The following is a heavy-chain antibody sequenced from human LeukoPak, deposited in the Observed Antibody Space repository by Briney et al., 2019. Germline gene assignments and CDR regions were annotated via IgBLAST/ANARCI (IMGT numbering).Heavy chain of an antibody. Sequence: GESLKISCKGSGYRFTSYWIGWVRQASGKGLEWVGRIRSKANDYATAYAASVKGRFTISRDDSKNTAYLQMSSLKNEDTAVYYCTSPIHNGDYDYYYGLELWGQGTTVTVSS. CDR2: IRSKANDYAT. CDR1: GYRFTSYW. V-gene: IGHV3-73*01. J-gene: IGHJ6*02. D-gene: IGHD4-17*01. CDR3: TSPIHNGDYDYYYGLEL.